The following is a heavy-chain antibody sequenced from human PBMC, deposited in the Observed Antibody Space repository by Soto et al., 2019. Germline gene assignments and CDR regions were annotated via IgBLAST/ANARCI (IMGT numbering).Heavy chain of an antibody. V-gene: IGHV3-66*01. CDR2: IYSGGST. J-gene: IGHJ6*03. D-gene: IGHD1-7*01. CDR3: ARDERSITGTTTANYYYYYYMDV. CDR1: GFTVSSNY. Sequence: GGSLRLSCAASGFTVSSNYMSWVRQAPGKGLEWVSVIYSGGSTYYADSVKGRFTISRDNSKNTLYLQMNSLRAEDTAVYYCARDERSITGTTTANYYYYYYMDVWGKGTTVTVSS.